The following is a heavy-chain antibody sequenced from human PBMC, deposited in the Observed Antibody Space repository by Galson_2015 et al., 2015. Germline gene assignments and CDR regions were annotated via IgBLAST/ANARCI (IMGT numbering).Heavy chain of an antibody. V-gene: IGHV4-31*03. CDR2: IYYSGST. CDR3: ARSHSSSWYVYYYYYMDV. Sequence: TLSLTCTVSGGSISSGGYYWSWIRQHPGKGLEWIGYIYYSGSTYYNPSLKSRVTISVDTSKNQFSLKLSSVTAADTAVYYCARSHSSSWYVYYYYYMDVWGKGTTVTVSS. J-gene: IGHJ6*03. CDR1: GGSISSGGYY. D-gene: IGHD6-13*01.